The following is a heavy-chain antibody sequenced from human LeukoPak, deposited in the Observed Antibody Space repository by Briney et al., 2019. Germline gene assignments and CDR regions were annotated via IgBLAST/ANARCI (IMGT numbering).Heavy chain of an antibody. CDR2: ISGSGGST. CDR1: GFTFSSYA. D-gene: IGHD3-9*01. J-gene: IGHJ4*02. V-gene: IGHV3-23*01. Sequence: GGSLRLSCAASGFTFSSYAMSWVRQAPGKGLEWVSAISGSGGSTYYADSVKGRFTISRDNSKNTLYLQMNSLRAEDTAAYYCAKEIDILTGPNYFDYWGQGTLVTVSS. CDR3: AKEIDILTGPNYFDY.